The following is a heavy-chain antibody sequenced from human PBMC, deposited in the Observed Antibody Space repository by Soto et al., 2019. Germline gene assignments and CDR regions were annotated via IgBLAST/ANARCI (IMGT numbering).Heavy chain of an antibody. J-gene: IGHJ4*02. V-gene: IGHV1-18*01. CDR2: ISTYSGNT. CDR3: ARDKGYNDY. D-gene: IGHD5-12*01. CDR1: GYTFNNYG. Sequence: QLVQSGAEVKKPGASVKVSCKASGYTFNNYGVIWVRQAPGQGLEWMGWISTYSGNTNYAQKFQGRVTMTTDPSTTTAYMELGSLRSDDTAVYYCARDKGYNDYWGQGTLVTVSS.